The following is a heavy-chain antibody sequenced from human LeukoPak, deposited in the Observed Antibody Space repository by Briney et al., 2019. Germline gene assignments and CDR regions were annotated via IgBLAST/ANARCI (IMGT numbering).Heavy chain of an antibody. CDR2: IIPIFGTA. J-gene: IGHJ4*02. D-gene: IGHD4-11*01. CDR3: ARARWDSKGGYFDY. V-gene: IGHV1-69*06. CDR1: GGTFSSYA. Sequence: ASVKVSCKASGGTFSSYAISWVRQAPGQGLEWMGGIIPIFGTANYAQKFQGRVTITADKSTSTAYMDLSSLRSEDTAVYYCARARWDSKGGYFDYWGQGTLVTVSS.